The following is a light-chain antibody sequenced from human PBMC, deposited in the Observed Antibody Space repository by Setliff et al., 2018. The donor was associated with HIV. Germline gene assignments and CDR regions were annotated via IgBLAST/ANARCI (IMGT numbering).Light chain of an antibody. CDR3: SSYTSRSTKV. J-gene: IGLJ1*01. CDR1: SSDVGGYNY. CDR2: DVN. Sequence: HSALTQPASVSGSPGQSITISCSGTSSDVGGYNYVSWYQQHPGKAPKLMIYDVNKRPSGVSNRFSGSKSGNTASLTISGLQAEDEADYYCSSYTSRSTKVFGTGTKV. V-gene: IGLV2-14*01.